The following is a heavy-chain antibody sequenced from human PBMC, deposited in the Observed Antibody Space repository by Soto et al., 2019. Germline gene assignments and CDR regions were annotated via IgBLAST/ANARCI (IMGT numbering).Heavy chain of an antibody. CDR1: GYTFTNYY. Sequence: ASVKVSCKASGYTFTNYYIHWVRQAPGQGLEWMGIINPTGGSTSYAQKLQGRVTISADKSTSTAYMELSSLRSDDTAVYYCASGSLYGSGSYPVDYWGQGTLVTVS. CDR3: ASGSLYGSGSYPVDY. D-gene: IGHD3-10*01. V-gene: IGHV1-46*04. J-gene: IGHJ4*01. CDR2: INPTGGST.